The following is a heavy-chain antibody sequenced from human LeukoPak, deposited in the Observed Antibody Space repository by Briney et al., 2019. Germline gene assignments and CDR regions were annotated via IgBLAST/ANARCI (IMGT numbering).Heavy chain of an antibody. CDR3: ASAQLEPYYFDY. CDR2: ISSSSNYA. CDR1: GCTFSSYR. V-gene: IGHV3-21*01. J-gene: IGHJ4*02. Sequence: GGSLRLSCASSGCTFSSYRMNWVRQARGKGLEGVSSISSSSNYAYYADSVKGRFTISRDNAKNSLYLQMNSLRAEDTAVYYCASAQLEPYYFDYWGQGTLVTVSS. D-gene: IGHD1-1*01.